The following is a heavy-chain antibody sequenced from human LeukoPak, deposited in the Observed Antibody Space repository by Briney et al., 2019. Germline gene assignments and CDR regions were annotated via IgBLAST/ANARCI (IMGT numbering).Heavy chain of an antibody. CDR2: INPSGGST. J-gene: IGHJ4*02. D-gene: IGHD1-26*01. CDR1: GYTFTTYY. Sequence: ASVRVPCKASGYTFTTYYMRWVRQAPGQGLEWMGIINPSGGSTGYAQKFQGRVTMTRDTSTSTVYMELSSLRSEDTAVYYCATSETVGTTTGRRVLDYWGQGTLVTVSS. CDR3: ATSETVGTTTGRRVLDY. V-gene: IGHV1-46*01.